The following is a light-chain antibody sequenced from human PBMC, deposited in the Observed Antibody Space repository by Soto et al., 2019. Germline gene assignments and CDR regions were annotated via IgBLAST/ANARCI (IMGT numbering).Light chain of an antibody. CDR3: QQYNNWGT. CDR2: GAS. CDR1: QSVSSN. Sequence: EIVMTQSPATLSVSPGERATLSCRASQSVSSNLAWYQQKPGQAPRLLIYGASTRATGIPARFSGSGSGTEFTLTISSLQSEEFAVYYCQQYNNWGTFGQGTKVESK. J-gene: IGKJ1*01. V-gene: IGKV3-15*01.